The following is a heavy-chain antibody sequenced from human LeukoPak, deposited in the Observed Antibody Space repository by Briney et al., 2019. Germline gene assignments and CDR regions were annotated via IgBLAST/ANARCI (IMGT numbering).Heavy chain of an antibody. CDR3: ARKIPAAATNYYYYGMDV. Sequence: ASVNVSCKASGGTFSSYAISWVRQAPGQGLEWMGGIIPIFGTANYAQKFQGRVTITADESTSTAYMELSSLRSEDTAVYYCARKIPAAATNYYYYGMDVWGQGTTVTVSS. CDR1: GGTFSSYA. V-gene: IGHV1-69*01. J-gene: IGHJ6*02. D-gene: IGHD6-13*01. CDR2: IIPIFGTA.